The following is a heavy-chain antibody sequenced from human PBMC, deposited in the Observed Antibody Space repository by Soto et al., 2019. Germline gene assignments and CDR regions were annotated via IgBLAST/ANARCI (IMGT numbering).Heavy chain of an antibody. CDR1: GFTFGSNY. Sequence: XVSLRLACAASGFTFGSNYMSWVRQAPGKGLEWVSVIYSEGTPYYADSVKGRFTISRENSNNTLYLHMNNLRAEDTAVYYCARSTYYDILTGSYYYYGMDVCGQRTTVTVSS. V-gene: IGHV3-53*01. CDR3: ARSTYYDILTGSYYYYGMDV. J-gene: IGHJ6*02. CDR2: IYSEGTP. D-gene: IGHD3-9*01.